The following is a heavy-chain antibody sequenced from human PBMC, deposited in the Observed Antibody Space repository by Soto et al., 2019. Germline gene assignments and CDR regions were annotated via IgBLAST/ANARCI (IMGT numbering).Heavy chain of an antibody. J-gene: IGHJ6*02. Sequence: QVQLVQSGAEVKKPGASVKVSCKASGYTFISYDINWVRQATGQGLEWMGWMNPNSGTTGYAQKFQGRVTMTRNTSIGTAYMELSSLRSEDTAVYYCARRGYSSSWYYYYYYDMDVWSQGTTVTVSS. CDR1: GYTFISYD. CDR3: ARRGYSSSWYYYYYYDMDV. CDR2: MNPNSGTT. V-gene: IGHV1-8*01. D-gene: IGHD6-13*01.